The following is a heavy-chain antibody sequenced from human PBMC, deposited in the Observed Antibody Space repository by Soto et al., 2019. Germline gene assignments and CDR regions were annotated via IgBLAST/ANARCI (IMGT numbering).Heavy chain of an antibody. CDR3: ASALTGDYVGFDY. V-gene: IGHV4-31*03. CDR1: GASISRDDYY. D-gene: IGHD3-9*01. CDR2: IYSSGNI. Sequence: QVQLQESGPGLVKPSQTLSLTCSVSGASISRDDYYWSWIRQHPGKGLEWIAYIYSSGNIYYNPSLSSRVAISLDTSKNQFSLRLSSVTAADTGVYYCASALTGDYVGFDYWGQGTPATVSS. J-gene: IGHJ4*02.